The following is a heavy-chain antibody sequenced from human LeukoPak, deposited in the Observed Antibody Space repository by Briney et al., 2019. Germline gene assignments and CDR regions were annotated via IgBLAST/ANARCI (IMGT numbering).Heavy chain of an antibody. V-gene: IGHV3-7*01. CDR3: ARDKIVGATHFDY. J-gene: IGHJ4*02. Sequence: GGSLRLSCVASGFSFNNYWMSWVRQAPGKGLEWVANMKQDGSETYYVDSVKGRFTISRDNAKNSLYLQMNSLRAEDTAVYYCARDKIVGATHFDYWGQGALVTVSS. D-gene: IGHD1-26*01. CDR2: MKQDGSET. CDR1: GFSFNNYW.